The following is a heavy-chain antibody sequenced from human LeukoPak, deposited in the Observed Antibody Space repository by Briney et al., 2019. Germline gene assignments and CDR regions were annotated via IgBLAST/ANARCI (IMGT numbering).Heavy chain of an antibody. CDR3: ARVLGIAAADTFDY. J-gene: IGHJ4*02. D-gene: IGHD6-13*01. CDR2: INPNSGGT. V-gene: IGHV1-2*02. Sequence: GASAKVSCKASGYTFTGYYMHWVRQAPGQGLEWMGWINPNSGGTNYAQKFQGRVTMTRDTSISTAYMELSRLRSDDTAVYYCARVLGIAAADTFDYWGQGTLVTVSS. CDR1: GYTFTGYY.